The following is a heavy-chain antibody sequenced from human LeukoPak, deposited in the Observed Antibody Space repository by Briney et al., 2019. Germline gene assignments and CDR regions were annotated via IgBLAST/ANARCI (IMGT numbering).Heavy chain of an antibody. V-gene: IGHV4-39*07. CDR2: IYYSGST. Sequence: SETLSLTCTVSGGSISSSSYYWGWIRQPPGKGLEWIGSIYYSGSTCYNPSLKSRVTISVDTSKNQFSLKLSSVTAADTAVYYCARAPKYSYGPNCAFDIWGQGTMVTVSS. CDR3: ARAPKYSYGPNCAFDI. D-gene: IGHD5-18*01. J-gene: IGHJ3*02. CDR1: GGSISSSSYY.